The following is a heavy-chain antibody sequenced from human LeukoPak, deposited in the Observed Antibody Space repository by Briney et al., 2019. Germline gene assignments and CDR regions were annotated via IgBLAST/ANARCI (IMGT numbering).Heavy chain of an antibody. V-gene: IGHV5-51*01. Sequence: GESLKISCKGSGYSFTRYWIGWVRQMPGKGLEWMGIIYPGDSDTRYSPSFQGQVTDSVDQSITTAYLQWSSLKASDTAMYYCARQDIVIVPTAPPGAFDIWGQGTMVTVSS. CDR2: IYPGDSDT. D-gene: IGHD2-2*01. CDR1: GYSFTRYW. J-gene: IGHJ3*02. CDR3: ARQDIVIVPTAPPGAFDI.